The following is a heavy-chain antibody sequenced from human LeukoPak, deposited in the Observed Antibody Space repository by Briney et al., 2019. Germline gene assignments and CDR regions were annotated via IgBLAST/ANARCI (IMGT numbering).Heavy chain of an antibody. V-gene: IGHV3-23*01. CDR2: MTGPADTT. J-gene: IGHJ4*02. CDR1: GFNFNNFA. Sequence: SGGSLRLSCAASGFNFNNFAVSWVRQAPGKGLEWLSAMTGPADTTYYAESVKGRFTISRDYSKSMAFLQMNSLRVEDTAIYYCAKGAEIDHWGQGTLVTVSS. CDR3: AKGAEIDH.